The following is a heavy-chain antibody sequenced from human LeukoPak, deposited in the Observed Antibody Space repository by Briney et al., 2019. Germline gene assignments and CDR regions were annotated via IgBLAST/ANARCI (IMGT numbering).Heavy chain of an antibody. CDR3: ARASITTNDY. J-gene: IGHJ4*02. V-gene: IGHV4-38-2*02. D-gene: IGHD3-16*01. Sequence: SETLSLTCTVSGHSISSGYYWGWIRQPPGKGLEWIGSIYHSGSTYYNPSLKSRVTISVDTSKNQFSLKLSSVTAADTAVYYCARASITTNDYWGQGTLVTVSS. CDR2: IYHSGST. CDR1: GHSISSGYY.